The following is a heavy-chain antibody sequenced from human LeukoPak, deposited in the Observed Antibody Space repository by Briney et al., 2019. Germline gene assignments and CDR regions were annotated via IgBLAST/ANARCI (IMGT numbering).Heavy chain of an antibody. Sequence: PGASVKVSCKASGYTFTSYGISWVRQAPGQGLEWMGWISAYNGNTNYAQKLQGRVTMTRDTSISTAYMELSRLRSDNTAVYYCAKTYSYGYPYYFDYWGQGTLVTVSS. CDR1: GYTFTSYG. V-gene: IGHV1-18*01. CDR2: ISAYNGNT. J-gene: IGHJ4*02. D-gene: IGHD5-18*01. CDR3: AKTYSYGYPYYFDY.